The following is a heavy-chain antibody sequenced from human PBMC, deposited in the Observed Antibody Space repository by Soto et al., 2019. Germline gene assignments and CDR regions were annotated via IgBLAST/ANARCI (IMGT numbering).Heavy chain of an antibody. CDR3: AKDQAAGGTISRYFQD. D-gene: IGHD6-13*01. J-gene: IGHJ1*01. Sequence: GGSLRLSCAASGFTFSGYAVSWVRQAPGKGLEWVSGISGGGGTTYYADSVKGRFTISRDNSKSTLYLQVNSLRAEDTAVYYCAKDQAAGGTISRYFQDWGQGTLVTVSS. CDR2: ISGGGGTT. V-gene: IGHV3-23*01. CDR1: GFTFSGYA.